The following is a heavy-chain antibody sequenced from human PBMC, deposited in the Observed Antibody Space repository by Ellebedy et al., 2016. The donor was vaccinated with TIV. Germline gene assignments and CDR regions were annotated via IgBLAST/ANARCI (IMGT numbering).Heavy chain of an antibody. J-gene: IGHJ4*02. CDR3: AKLDSSGYYYGRLDY. CDR2: ISSSGVSV. D-gene: IGHD3-22*01. CDR1: GFTFRNFA. Sequence: GESLKISCAASGFTFRNFAMTCVRQAPGKGLEWVPSISSSGVSVDYAASVSGRVTISRDNSKSTLYRQMDSLRADDSAEYYCAKLDSSGYYYGRLDYWGQGTLVTVSS. V-gene: IGHV3-23*01.